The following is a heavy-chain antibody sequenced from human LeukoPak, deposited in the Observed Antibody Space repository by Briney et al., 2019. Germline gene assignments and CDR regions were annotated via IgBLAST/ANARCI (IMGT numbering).Heavy chain of an antibody. CDR3: ARSHGGYSFFFDY. D-gene: IGHD4-17*01. CDR1: GFIFSDYW. V-gene: IGHV3-7*01. CDR2: INQDGSEK. J-gene: IGHJ4*02. Sequence: GGSLRLSCAASGFIFSDYWMSWVRKAPGKGLEGVANINQDGSEKYYVDSVKGRFTIFRDNAKNSLYLQMNSLRGEDTAVYYCARSHGGYSFFFDYWGQGALVTVSS.